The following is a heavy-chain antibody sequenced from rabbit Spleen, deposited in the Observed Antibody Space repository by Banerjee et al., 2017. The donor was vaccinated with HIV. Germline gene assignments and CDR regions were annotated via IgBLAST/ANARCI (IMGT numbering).Heavy chain of an antibody. CDR2: IVTNDGDI. Sequence: LEESGGGLAKPGGTLTLTCTVFGFPFSSNWICWVRQTPGKGLEWIACIVTNDGDIDHANWPKGRFAISKTSSTTVTLQMTILTAADTAAYFCARNYVNAFDPWGQGTLVTVS. V-gene: IGHV1S45*01. CDR1: GFPFSSNW. CDR3: ARNYVNAFDP. D-gene: IGHD1-1*01. J-gene: IGHJ2*01.